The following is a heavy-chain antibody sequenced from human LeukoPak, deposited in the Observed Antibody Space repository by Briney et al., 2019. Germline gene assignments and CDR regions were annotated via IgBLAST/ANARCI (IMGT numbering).Heavy chain of an antibody. Sequence: GGSLRLSCAASGFTFSSNWMSWVRQTPGKVLEWVANIKQDGSEKYYVDSVKGRFTISRDNAKNSLYLQMNSLRAEDTAVYYCARDPYSGSYGNYYYYFMDVWGKGTTVTISS. V-gene: IGHV3-7*01. J-gene: IGHJ6*03. CDR1: GFTFSSNW. CDR2: IKQDGSEK. D-gene: IGHD1-26*01. CDR3: ARDPYSGSYGNYYYYFMDV.